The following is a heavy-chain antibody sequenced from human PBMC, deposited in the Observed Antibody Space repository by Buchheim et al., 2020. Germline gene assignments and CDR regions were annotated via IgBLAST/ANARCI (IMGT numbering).Heavy chain of an antibody. CDR2: IYPGDSST. D-gene: IGHD2-2*01. J-gene: IGHJ4*02. CDR1: GYSFANYW. Sequence: EVQLVQSGAEVKKPGESLEISCKPSGYSFANYWIAWVRQMPGKGLEWMAMIYPGDSSTKYSPSFQGQVTIPADKSPRTAYPLWSSLKASDTATYFCARARGYCSSASCYDFDYWGQGT. CDR3: ARARGYCSSASCYDFDY. V-gene: IGHV5-51*01.